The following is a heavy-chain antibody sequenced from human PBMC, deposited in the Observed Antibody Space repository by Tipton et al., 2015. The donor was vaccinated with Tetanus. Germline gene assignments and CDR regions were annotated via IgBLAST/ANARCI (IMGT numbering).Heavy chain of an antibody. V-gene: IGHV4-59*01. Sequence: TLSLTCTVSGGSISSYYWSWIRQPPGKGLEWIGYIYYSGSTNYNPSLKSRVTISVDTSKNQFSLKLSSATAADTAVYYCAREVTAPGTNWFDPWGQGTLVTVSS. CDR3: AREVTAPGTNWFDP. CDR2: IYYSGST. CDR1: GGSISSYY. J-gene: IGHJ5*02. D-gene: IGHD6-13*01.